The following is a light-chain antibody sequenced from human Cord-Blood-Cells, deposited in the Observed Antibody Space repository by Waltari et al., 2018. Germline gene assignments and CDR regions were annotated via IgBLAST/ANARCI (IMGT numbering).Light chain of an antibody. CDR1: SSNIGSNY. J-gene: IGLJ3*02. CDR3: AAWDDSLSGWV. V-gene: IGLV1-47*01. CDR2: RNN. Sequence: QSVLTQPPSASGTPGQRVTISCSGSSSNIGSNYVYWYQQRPGTAPNLLIYRNNQRRAGVPDLFSGSKAGTSASLAISGLRSEDEADYYCAAWDDSLSGWVFGGGTKLTVL.